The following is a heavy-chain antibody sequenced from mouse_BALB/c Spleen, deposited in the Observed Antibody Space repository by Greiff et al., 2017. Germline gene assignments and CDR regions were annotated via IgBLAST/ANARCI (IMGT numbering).Heavy chain of an antibody. CDR1: GFTFSDYY. CDR2: ISDGGSYT. V-gene: IGHV5-4*02. J-gene: IGHJ3*01. Sequence: DVKLVESGGGLVKPGGSLKLSCAASGFTFSDYYMYWVRQTPEKRLEWVATISDGGSYTYYPDSVKGRFTISRDNAKNNLYLQMSSLKSEDTAMYYCARDERYMGAWFAYWGQGTLVTVSA. CDR3: ARDERYMGAWFAY. D-gene: IGHD1-1*01.